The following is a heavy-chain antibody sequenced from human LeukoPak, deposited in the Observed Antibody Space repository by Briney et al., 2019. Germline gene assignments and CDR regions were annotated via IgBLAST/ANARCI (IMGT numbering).Heavy chain of an antibody. V-gene: IGHV3-23*01. CDR3: ARDPDYYYGSGSYYRSDWFDP. D-gene: IGHD3-10*01. CDR2: ISGSGGNT. CDR1: GFTFSSYA. Sequence: GGSLRLSCAASGFTFSSYAMSWVRQAPGKGLEWVSVISGSGGNTYYADSVKGRFTISRDNAKNSLYLQMNSLRAEDTAVYYCARDPDYYYGSGSYYRSDWFDPWGQGTLVTVSS. J-gene: IGHJ5*02.